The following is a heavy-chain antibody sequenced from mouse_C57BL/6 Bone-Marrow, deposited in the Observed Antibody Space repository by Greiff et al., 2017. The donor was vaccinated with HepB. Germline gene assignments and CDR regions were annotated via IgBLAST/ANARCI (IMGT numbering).Heavy chain of an antibody. Sequence: EVKLVESGGGLVQPGGSLSLSCAASGFTFTDYYMSWVRQPPGKALEWLGFIRNKANGYTTEYSASVKGRFTISRDNSQSILYLQMNALRAEDSATYYCARSPKGSSYFDYWGQGTTLTVSS. D-gene: IGHD1-1*01. J-gene: IGHJ2*01. CDR2: IRNKANGYTT. V-gene: IGHV7-3*01. CDR1: GFTFTDYY. CDR3: ARSPKGSSYFDY.